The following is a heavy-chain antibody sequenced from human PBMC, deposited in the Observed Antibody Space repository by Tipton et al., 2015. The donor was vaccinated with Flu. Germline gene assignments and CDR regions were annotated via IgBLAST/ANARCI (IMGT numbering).Heavy chain of an antibody. CDR2: IYNSGTT. V-gene: IGHV4-59*08. D-gene: IGHD4-11*01. CDR1: DGSISYYY. J-gene: IGHJ5*02. CDR3: ARRDYSNYVSDPKSWFDP. Sequence: TLSLTCTVSDGSISYYYWSWIRQPPGKGLEWIGYIYNSGTTNSNPSLMSRLTISVDTSKNQFSLNLRSVTAADMAVYYCARRDYSNYVSDPKSWFDPWGQGTLVAVSS.